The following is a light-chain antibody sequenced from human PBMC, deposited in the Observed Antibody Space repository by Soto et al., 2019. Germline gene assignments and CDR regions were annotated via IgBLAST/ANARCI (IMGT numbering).Light chain of an antibody. Sequence: QSVLTQPPSASGTPGQRVTISCSGRSSNIGTDTVNWYQHLPGTAPKLLIYSNNQRPSGVPDRFSGSKSGTSASLAISGLQSEDEADYYCAAWDDSLKGYVFGTGTKLTVL. CDR1: SSNIGTDT. V-gene: IGLV1-44*01. CDR3: AAWDDSLKGYV. J-gene: IGLJ1*01. CDR2: SNN.